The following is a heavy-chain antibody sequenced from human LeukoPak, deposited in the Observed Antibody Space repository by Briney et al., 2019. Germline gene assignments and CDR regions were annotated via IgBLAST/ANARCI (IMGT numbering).Heavy chain of an antibody. V-gene: IGHV3-11*04. D-gene: IGHD1-26*01. CDR3: ARAGGSYQVFDY. CDR2: ISPTGSRI. J-gene: IGHJ4*02. Sequence: PGGSLRLSCAASGFTFTDYYMSWIRQAPGKGLEWISYISPTGSRIYYTDSAKGRFTISRDNAKNSLYLQMNSLRVEDTAVYYCARAGGSYQVFDYWGQGTLVTVSS. CDR1: GFTFTDYY.